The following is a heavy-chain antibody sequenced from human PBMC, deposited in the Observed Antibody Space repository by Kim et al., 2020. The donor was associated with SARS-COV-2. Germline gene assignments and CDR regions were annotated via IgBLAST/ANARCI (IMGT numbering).Heavy chain of an antibody. Sequence: SETLSLTCAVYGGSFSGYYWSWIRQPPGKGLEWIGEINHSGSTNYNPSLKSRVTISVDTSKNQFSLKLSSVTAADTAVYYCARGRTVRGVINLIDYWGQGTLVTVSS. CDR1: GGSFSGYY. CDR3: ARGRTVRGVINLIDY. J-gene: IGHJ4*02. V-gene: IGHV4-34*01. D-gene: IGHD3-10*01. CDR2: INHSGST.